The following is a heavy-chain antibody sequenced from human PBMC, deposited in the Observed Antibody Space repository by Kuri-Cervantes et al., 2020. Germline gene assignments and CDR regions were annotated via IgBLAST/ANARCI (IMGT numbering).Heavy chain of an antibody. CDR2: IKQDGSEK. V-gene: IGHV3-7*03. CDR1: GFTFSSYW. J-gene: IGHJ6*02. CDR3: AKRNPAEYCYGMDV. Sequence: GESLKISCAASGFTFSSYWMSWVRQAPGKGLEWVANIKQDGSEKYYVDSVKGRFTISRDNAKNSLYLQMNSLRAEDTAVYYCAKRNPAEYCYGMDVWGQGTTVTVSS.